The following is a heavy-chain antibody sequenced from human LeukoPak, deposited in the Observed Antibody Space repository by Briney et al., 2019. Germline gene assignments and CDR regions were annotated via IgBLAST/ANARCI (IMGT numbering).Heavy chain of an antibody. Sequence: GGSLRLSCAASGLPQNICNTNGLRQAPGKGLEWVSSIRSSSNYIYYADSVKGRFTISRDNAKNSLYLQMSRLRAEDTALYYCARVVASWSYNGGDDAFDIWGQGTRVTVFS. D-gene: IGHD3-10*01. CDR3: ARVVASWSYNGGDDAFDI. CDR1: GLPQNICN. J-gene: IGHJ3*02. V-gene: IGHV3-21*01. CDR2: IRSSSNYI.